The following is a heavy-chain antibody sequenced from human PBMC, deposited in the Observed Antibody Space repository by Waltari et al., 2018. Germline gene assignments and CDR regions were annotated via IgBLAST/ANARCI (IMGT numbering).Heavy chain of an antibody. CDR2: VSGNGATT. Sequence: EVQLVDSGGDLVHPGGSLRLSCSAAGFMFSTYAMTWVSQAPGKGLEWVSSVSGNGATTYYADSVRGRFTISRDNSENTLYLQMDRLRADDTAVYYCAKDFDTSGYFPLGSWGQGTLVTVSS. V-gene: IGHV3-23*04. J-gene: IGHJ5*02. CDR1: GFMFSTYA. CDR3: AKDFDTSGYFPLGS. D-gene: IGHD3-22*01.